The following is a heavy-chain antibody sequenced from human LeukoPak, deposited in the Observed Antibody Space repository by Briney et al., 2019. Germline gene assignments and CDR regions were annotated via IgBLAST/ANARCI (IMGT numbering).Heavy chain of an antibody. CDR2: ISSSGSTI. J-gene: IGHJ6*02. D-gene: IGHD3-10*01. CDR1: GFTFSDYY. V-gene: IGHV3-11*01. Sequence: KPGGSLRLSCAASGFTFSDYYMSWVRQAPGKGLEWVSYISSSGSTIYYADSVKGRFTISRDNAKNSLYLQMNSLRAEDTAVYYCARDQGWFGVTKKYYYYYYGMDVWGQGTTVTVSS. CDR3: ARDQGWFGVTKKYYYYYYGMDV.